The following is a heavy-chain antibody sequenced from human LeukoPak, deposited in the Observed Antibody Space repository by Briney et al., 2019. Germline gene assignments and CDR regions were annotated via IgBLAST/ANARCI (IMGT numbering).Heavy chain of an antibody. D-gene: IGHD3-22*01. Sequence: PSETLSLTCAVYGGSFSGYYWSWIRQPPGKGLEWIGYIYYSGSTNYNPSLKSRVTISVDTSKNQFSLKLSSVTAADTAVYYCARHSYYYDSSGYNFDYWGQGTLVTVSS. V-gene: IGHV4-59*08. CDR2: IYYSGST. CDR3: ARHSYYYDSSGYNFDY. CDR1: GGSFSGYY. J-gene: IGHJ4*02.